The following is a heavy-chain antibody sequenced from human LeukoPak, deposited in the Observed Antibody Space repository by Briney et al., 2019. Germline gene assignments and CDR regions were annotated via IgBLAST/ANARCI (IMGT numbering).Heavy chain of an antibody. CDR2: IYYSGST. Sequence: KPSETLSLTCTVSGGSISSYYWSWIRQPPGKGLEWIGYIYYSGSTNYNPSLKSRVTISVDTSKNQFSLKLSSVTAADTAVYYCARGRGGSGCPFDYWGQGALVSVSS. CDR3: ARGRGGSGCPFDY. D-gene: IGHD3-10*01. J-gene: IGHJ4*02. V-gene: IGHV4-59*01. CDR1: GGSISSYY.